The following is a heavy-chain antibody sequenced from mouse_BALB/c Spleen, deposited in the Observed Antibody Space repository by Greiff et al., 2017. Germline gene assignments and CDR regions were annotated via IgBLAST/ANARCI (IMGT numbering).Heavy chain of an antibody. CDR3: ARETARATHYYAMDY. Sequence: VQLKQSGAELVKPGASVKLSCTASGFNIKDTYMHWVKQRPEQGLEWIGRIDPANGNTKYDPKFQGKATITADTSSNTAYLQLSSLTSEDTAVYYCARETARATHYYAMDYWGQGTSVTVSS. CDR2: IDPANGNT. V-gene: IGHV14-3*02. J-gene: IGHJ4*01. D-gene: IGHD3-2*01. CDR1: GFNIKDTY.